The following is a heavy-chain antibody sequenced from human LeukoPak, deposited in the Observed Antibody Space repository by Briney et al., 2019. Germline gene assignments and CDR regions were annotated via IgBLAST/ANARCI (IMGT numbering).Heavy chain of an antibody. Sequence: GGSLRLSCKVSGFTFSSHWMHWVRQAPGKGLVWVSFTNGAGSDTTYADSVKGRFTISRDNAKNTLYLYMNNLRPEDTGVSYCTRHQDYWGQGTLVTVSS. J-gene: IGHJ4*02. CDR3: TRHQDY. CDR1: GFTFSSHW. V-gene: IGHV3-74*03. CDR2: TNGAGSDT.